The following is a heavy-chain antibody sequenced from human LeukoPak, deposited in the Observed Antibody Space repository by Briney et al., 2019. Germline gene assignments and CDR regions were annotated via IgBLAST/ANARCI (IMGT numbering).Heavy chain of an antibody. CDR3: AKDRFYDILTGYPDY. D-gene: IGHD3-9*01. J-gene: IGHJ4*02. Sequence: GGSLRLSCAASGFTFDDYAMHWVRQTPGKGLEWVSGTSWNSGSIGYADSVKGRFTISRDNAKNSLYLQMNSLRAEDTALYYCAKDRFYDILTGYPDYWGQGTLVTVSS. V-gene: IGHV3-9*01. CDR2: TSWNSGSI. CDR1: GFTFDDYA.